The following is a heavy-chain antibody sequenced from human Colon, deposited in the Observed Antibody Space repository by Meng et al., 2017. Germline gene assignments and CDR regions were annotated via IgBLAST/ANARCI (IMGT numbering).Heavy chain of an antibody. CDR1: GGSVSSGSHY. CDR3: ARLIAGWPFYFDY. V-gene: IGHV4-61*01. J-gene: IGHJ4*02. CDR2: MFHSGTT. D-gene: IGHD6-19*01. Sequence: QVVLSESCPGLVRPSATLSLTCNVSGGSVSSGSHYWSWIRQPPGKGLEWIGYMFHSGTTKYNPSLKSRVSMSVDTTKNQFYLKLTSVTVADTAVFYCARLIAGWPFYFDYWGQGILVTVSS.